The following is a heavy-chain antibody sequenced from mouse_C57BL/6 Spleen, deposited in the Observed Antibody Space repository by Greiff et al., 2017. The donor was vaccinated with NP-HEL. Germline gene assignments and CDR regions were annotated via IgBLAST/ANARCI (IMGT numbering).Heavy chain of an antibody. Sequence: EVQGVESVAELVRPGASVKLSCTASGFNIKNTYMHWVKQRPEQGLEWIGRIDPANGNTKYAPKFQGKATITADTSSNTAYLQLSSLTSEDTAIYYCARHYYGSSFYWYFDVWGTGTTVTVSS. CDR3: ARHYYGSSFYWYFDV. CDR2: IDPANGNT. CDR1: GFNIKNTY. D-gene: IGHD1-1*01. V-gene: IGHV14-3*01. J-gene: IGHJ1*03.